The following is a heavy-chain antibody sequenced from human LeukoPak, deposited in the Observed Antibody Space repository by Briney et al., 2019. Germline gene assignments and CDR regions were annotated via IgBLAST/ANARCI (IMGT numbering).Heavy chain of an antibody. V-gene: IGHV4-61*02. D-gene: IGHD6-19*01. CDR3: ARHGPGSRWLTKRSAFDI. CDR2: IYTSGST. J-gene: IGHJ3*02. Sequence: SETLSLTCTVSGGSISSGSYYWSWIRQPAGKGLEWIGRIYTSGSTNYNPSLKSRVTISVDTSKNQFSLKLSSVTAADTAVYYCARHGPGSRWLTKRSAFDIWGQGTMVTVSS. CDR1: GGSISSGSYY.